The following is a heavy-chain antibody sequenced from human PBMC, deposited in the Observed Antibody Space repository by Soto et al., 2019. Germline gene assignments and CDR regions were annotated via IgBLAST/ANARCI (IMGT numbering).Heavy chain of an antibody. CDR3: AREMANDLDY. Sequence: QVQLQESGPGLVKPSQTLSVTCTVSGGSVSSDDYSCSWIRQHPGKGLEWIGYIRDSGSTYYNPSLESRVTISVDPSKNQFSLRLRSVTAADTAVYYCAREMANDLDYWGQGTLVTVSS. CDR1: GGSVSSDDYS. D-gene: IGHD2-8*01. J-gene: IGHJ4*02. V-gene: IGHV4-31*03. CDR2: IRDSGST.